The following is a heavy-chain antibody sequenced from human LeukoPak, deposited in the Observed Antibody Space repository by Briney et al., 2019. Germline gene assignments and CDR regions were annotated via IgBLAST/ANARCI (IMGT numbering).Heavy chain of an antibody. J-gene: IGHJ5*01. CDR1: GSKFTTYW. CDR2: IYPGDSDT. D-gene: IGHD1-26*01. V-gene: IGHV5-51*01. CDR3: ARSTDYYRHNWFDS. Sequence: GECLQISSEPAGSKFTTYWISWVRQMAGKGLEWVGVIYPGDSDTRYSPSFQGHVTISADTSFSTAYLQWVSLSTSDSAVYYCARSTDYYRHNWFDSWGQGTLVTVSS.